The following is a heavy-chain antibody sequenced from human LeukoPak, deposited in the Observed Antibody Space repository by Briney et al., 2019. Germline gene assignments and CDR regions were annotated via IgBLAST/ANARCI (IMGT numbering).Heavy chain of an antibody. J-gene: IGHJ4*02. D-gene: IGHD1-1*01. CDR2: VYKDGSIT. CDR1: GFPFSNYW. V-gene: IGHV3-74*01. Sequence: QPGGSLRLSCAASGFPFSNYWMHWVRQAPGKGPEWVARVYKDGSITNYADSVKGRFTISRDNAKNTVYLQMNSLRVEDTAVYYCAREDDPKPKYDYWGQGTLVTVSS. CDR3: AREDDPKPKYDY.